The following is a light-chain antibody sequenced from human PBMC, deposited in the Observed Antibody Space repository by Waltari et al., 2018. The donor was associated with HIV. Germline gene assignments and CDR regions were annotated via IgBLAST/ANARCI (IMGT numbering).Light chain of an antibody. J-gene: IGKJ4*01. CDR2: WAS. CDR1: RSLLYRSNNKNY. CDR3: LQYFSTPRT. Sequence: DIVLILFPDSLAVSLGERATVNCNTNRSLLYRSNNKNYLAWYQQRPGQPPKMLIYWASTREYGVPDRFSGSGTGTDFTLTISSLQAEDVAVYYCLQYFSTPRTFGGGTKVEIK. V-gene: IGKV4-1*01.